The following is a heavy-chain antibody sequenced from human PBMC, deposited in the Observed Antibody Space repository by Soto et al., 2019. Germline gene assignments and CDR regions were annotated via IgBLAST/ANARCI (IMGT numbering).Heavy chain of an antibody. CDR2: IKSKTDGGTT. CDR3: TTVITMVRGGYYYYMDV. D-gene: IGHD3-10*01. Sequence: GGSLRLSCAASGFTFSNAWMSWVRQAPGKGLEWVGRIKSKTDGGTTDYAAPVKGRFTISRDDSKNTLYLQMNSLKTEDTAVYYCTTVITMVRGGYYYYMDVWGKGTTVTVSS. J-gene: IGHJ6*03. V-gene: IGHV3-15*01. CDR1: GFTFSNAW.